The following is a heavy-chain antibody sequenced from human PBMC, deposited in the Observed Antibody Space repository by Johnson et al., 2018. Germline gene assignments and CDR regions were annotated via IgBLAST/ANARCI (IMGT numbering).Heavy chain of an antibody. Sequence: QVQLVESGGGVVQPGRSLRLSCAASGFTFSSYAMHWVRQAPGKGLEWVAVIWYDGSNKYYADSVTGRFTISRDTSKNTLYLQMNSLRAEDTAVYYCATDEGNNYCDSTTSEDCVFWCQAPMVTVPS. CDR3: ATDEGNNYCDSTTSEDCVF. CDR2: IWYDGSNK. J-gene: IGHJ3*01. CDR1: GFTFSSYA. D-gene: IGHD4-17*01. V-gene: IGHV3-33*01.